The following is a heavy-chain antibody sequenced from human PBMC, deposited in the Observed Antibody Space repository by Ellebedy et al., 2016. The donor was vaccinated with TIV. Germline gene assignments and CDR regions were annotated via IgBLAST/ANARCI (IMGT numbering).Heavy chain of an antibody. CDR1: GGSISGSSSY. Sequence: SETLSLTCTVSGGSISGSSSYWGWIRQPPGKGLEWIGNIFDTGSTYYNPSLQSRVTISRDASKNQFALKLTSVTATDTAVYYCARYVSYFDTVDQIDYYFDSWGQGALVTVSS. J-gene: IGHJ4*02. CDR3: ARYVSYFDTVDQIDYYFDS. CDR2: IFDTGST. V-gene: IGHV4-39*06. D-gene: IGHD3-9*01.